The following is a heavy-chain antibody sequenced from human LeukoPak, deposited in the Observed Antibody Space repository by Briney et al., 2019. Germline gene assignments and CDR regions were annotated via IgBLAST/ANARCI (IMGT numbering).Heavy chain of an antibody. Sequence: GASVKVSCKASGYTFTGYYMHWVRQAPGQGLEWMGWINPNSGGTNYAQKFQGRVTMTRDTSISTAYMELSRLRSDDTAVYYCARMLGGRGWTAYYWGQGTLVTVSS. J-gene: IGHJ4*02. CDR1: GYTFTGYY. CDR2: INPNSGGT. CDR3: ARMLGGRGWTAYY. D-gene: IGHD6-19*01. V-gene: IGHV1-2*02.